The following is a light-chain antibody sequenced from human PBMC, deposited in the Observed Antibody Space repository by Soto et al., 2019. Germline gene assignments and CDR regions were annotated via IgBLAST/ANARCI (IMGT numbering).Light chain of an antibody. CDR1: QSVSSSY. J-gene: IGKJ1*01. V-gene: IGKV3-20*01. Sequence: EIVLTQSPGTLSLSPGERATHSCRASQSVSSSYLAWYQQKPGQAPRLLIYGASSRATCIPDRFSGSGSGTDFTLTISRLEPEDFAVYYCQQYGSSPFGQGTKVDIK. CDR3: QQYGSSP. CDR2: GAS.